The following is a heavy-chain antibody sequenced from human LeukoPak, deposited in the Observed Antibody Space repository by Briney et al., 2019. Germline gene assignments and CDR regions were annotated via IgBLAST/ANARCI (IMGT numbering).Heavy chain of an antibody. CDR2: IVVGSSYI. V-gene: IGHV3-21*01. D-gene: IGHD1-7*01. J-gene: IGHJ3*02. Sequence: GGSLGFSGAAPGFTFGTLGWNGFGRPPGRGLNGASSIVVGSSYIYYVDSVKGRFTISRDNAKNSLYLQMNSLRAEDTAVYYCARERNYYESPEGSVGAFDIWGQGTMVTVSS. CDR3: ARERNYYESPEGSVGAFDI. CDR1: GFTFGTLG.